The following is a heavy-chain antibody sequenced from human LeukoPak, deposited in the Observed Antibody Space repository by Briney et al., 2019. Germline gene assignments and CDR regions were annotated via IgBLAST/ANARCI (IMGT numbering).Heavy chain of an antibody. V-gene: IGHV3-48*03. CDR1: GFTFSNYE. CDR3: ARDLVQLWSKDF. CDR2: ISSSGRNI. D-gene: IGHD5-18*01. J-gene: IGHJ4*02. Sequence: QPGGPLRLSCAASGFTFSNYEFNWVRQAPGKGLEWVSYISSSGRNIYYADSVKGRFTISRDNAKNSLYLQMNSLRAEDTAVYYCARDLVQLWSKDFWGQGTLVTVSS.